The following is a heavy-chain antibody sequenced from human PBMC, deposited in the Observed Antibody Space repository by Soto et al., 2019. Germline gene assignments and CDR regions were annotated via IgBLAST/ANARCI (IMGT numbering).Heavy chain of an antibody. Sequence: PSETLSLTCTVSGGSISSGDYYWSWIRQPPGKGLEWIGYIYYSGSTYYNPSLKSRVTISVDTSKNQFSLKLSSVTAADTAVYYCARGSFVTHYYYYHMDVWGKGTPVTVSS. CDR2: IYYSGST. J-gene: IGHJ6*03. V-gene: IGHV4-30-4*01. CDR3: ARGSFVTHYYYYHMDV. CDR1: GGSISSGDYY. D-gene: IGHD2-21*02.